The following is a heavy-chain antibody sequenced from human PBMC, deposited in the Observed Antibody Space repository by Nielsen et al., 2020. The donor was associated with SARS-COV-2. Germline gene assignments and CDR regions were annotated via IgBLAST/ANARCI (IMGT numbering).Heavy chain of an antibody. D-gene: IGHD2-2*01. CDR2: IWYDGSKR. J-gene: IGHJ5*02. Sequence: GESLKISCAASGFTFSSYGMHWVRQAPGKGLEWVAVIWYDGSKRYYADSVKGRFTISRDNSKNTLYLQMNSLRAEDTAVYYCAKDRFPVVPAGGWFDPWGQGTLVTVSS. CDR3: AKDRFPVVPAGGWFDP. V-gene: IGHV3-30*02. CDR1: GFTFSSYG.